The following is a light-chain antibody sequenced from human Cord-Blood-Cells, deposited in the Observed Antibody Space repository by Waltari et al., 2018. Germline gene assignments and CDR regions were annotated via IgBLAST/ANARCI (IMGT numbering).Light chain of an antibody. Sequence: ALTHPASASGSPRQSLTFSCPATSSHVGGYNSVSWYQQHPGKAPKLMLLDVSKRPSGVSNRFSGSKSGNTASLTISGLQAEDEADYYCSSYTSSSTVVFGGGTKLTVL. CDR3: SSYTSSSTVV. CDR2: DVS. V-gene: IGLV2-14*01. CDR1: SSHVGGYNS. J-gene: IGLJ2*01.